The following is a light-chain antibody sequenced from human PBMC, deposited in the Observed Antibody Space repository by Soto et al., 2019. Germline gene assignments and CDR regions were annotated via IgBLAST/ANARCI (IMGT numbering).Light chain of an antibody. CDR3: QQYNDWPLT. Sequence: EVLLAQSPATLSLSPGERATLSCRASKGISIYLAWYQQRPGQAPRPLIYGAFTRATGIPARFSGTGSGTEFTLTISSLQSEDFALYYCQQYNDWPLTFGQGTKV. V-gene: IGKV3-15*01. CDR2: GAF. CDR1: KGISIY. J-gene: IGKJ1*01.